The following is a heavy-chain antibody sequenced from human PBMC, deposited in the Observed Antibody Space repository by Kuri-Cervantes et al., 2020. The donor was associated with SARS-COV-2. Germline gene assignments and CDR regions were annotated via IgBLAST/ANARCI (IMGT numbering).Heavy chain of an antibody. D-gene: IGHD3-10*01. CDR2: ISYDGSNK. J-gene: IGHJ6*03. CDR1: GFTFSSYT. V-gene: IGHV3-30-3*01. Sequence: GESLKISCEASGFTFSSYTMNWVRQAPGKGLEWVAVISYDGSNKYYADSVKGRFTISRDNSKNTLYLQMNSLRAEDTAVYYCAREGHGSGSYYYYYMDVWGKGTTVTVSS. CDR3: AREGHGSGSYYYYYMDV.